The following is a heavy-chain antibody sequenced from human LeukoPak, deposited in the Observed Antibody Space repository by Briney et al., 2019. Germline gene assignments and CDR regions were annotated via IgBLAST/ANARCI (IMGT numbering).Heavy chain of an antibody. V-gene: IGHV4-38-2*02. CDR3: ARGLSSSWSRYYYYYYYMDV. Sequence: SETLSLTCTVSGYSISSGYYWGWIRQPPGKGLEWIGSIYHSGNTYYNPSLKSRVTISVDTSKNQFSLKLSSVTAADTAVYYCARGLSSSWSRYYYYYYYMDVWGKGTTVTVSS. CDR1: GYSISSGYY. D-gene: IGHD2-2*01. CDR2: IYHSGNT. J-gene: IGHJ6*03.